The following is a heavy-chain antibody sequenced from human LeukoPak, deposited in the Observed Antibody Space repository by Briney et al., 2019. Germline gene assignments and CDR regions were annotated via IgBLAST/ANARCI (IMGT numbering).Heavy chain of an antibody. D-gene: IGHD6-19*01. Sequence: SVKVSCKASGYTFTSYGISWVRQAPGQGLEWMGGIIPIFGTANYAQKFQGRVTITADESTSTAYMELSSLRSEDTAVYYCARSGGWAYYFDYWGQGTLVTVSS. CDR1: GYTFTSYG. CDR3: ARSGGWAYYFDY. J-gene: IGHJ4*02. V-gene: IGHV1-69*13. CDR2: IIPIFGTA.